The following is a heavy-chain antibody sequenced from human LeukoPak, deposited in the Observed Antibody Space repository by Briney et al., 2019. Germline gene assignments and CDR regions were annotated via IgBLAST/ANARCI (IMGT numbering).Heavy chain of an antibody. CDR2: IDYSGTT. CDR1: GGSISGGGYY. D-gene: IGHD3-10*01. V-gene: IGHV4-31*03. J-gene: IGHJ4*02. CDR3: ARRNGRSYFDY. Sequence: TLSLTCTVSGGSISGGGYYWSWIRQHPGKGLEWIGYIDYSGTTYHNPSLKSRVTISVDTSKNQFSLKLNSVTAADTAVYYCARRNGRSYFDYWGQGTLATVSS.